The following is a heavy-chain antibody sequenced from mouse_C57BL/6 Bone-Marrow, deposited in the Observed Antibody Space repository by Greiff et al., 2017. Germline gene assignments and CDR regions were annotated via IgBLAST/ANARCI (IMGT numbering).Heavy chain of an antibody. V-gene: IGHV1-81*01. CDR3: ARSITTVVAPYYFDY. CDR2: IYPRCGNT. D-gene: IGHD1-1*01. Sequence: QVQLQQSGAELARPGASVKLSCKASGYTFTSYGISWVKQRTGQGLEWIGEIYPRCGNTYYNEKFKGKATLTADKSSSTAYMELRSLTSEDSAVDFCARSITTVVAPYYFDYWGQGTTRTVSS. J-gene: IGHJ2*01. CDR1: GYTFTSYG.